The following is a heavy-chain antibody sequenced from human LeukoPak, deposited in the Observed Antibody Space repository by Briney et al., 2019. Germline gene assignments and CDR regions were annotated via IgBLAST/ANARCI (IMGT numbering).Heavy chain of an antibody. J-gene: IGHJ4*02. Sequence: GGSLRLSCLASVLTFISYGMHWVRPPPGKGLEWVAVISYDGSNKYYADSVKGRFTTSRENYKNTLYLQMNSLRGEDTAVYYCAKDRHNGASSSSGLEYWGQGTVVTVSS. V-gene: IGHV3-30*18. D-gene: IGHD6-6*01. CDR3: AKDRHNGASSSSGLEY. CDR1: VLTFISYG. CDR2: ISYDGSNK.